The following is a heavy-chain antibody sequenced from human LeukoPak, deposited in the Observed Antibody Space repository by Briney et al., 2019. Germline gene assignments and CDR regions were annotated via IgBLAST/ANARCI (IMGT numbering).Heavy chain of an antibody. J-gene: IGHJ4*02. V-gene: IGHV3-30*02. CDR2: IRYDGSNK. CDR1: GFTFSSYG. D-gene: IGHD5-12*01. CDR3: AKNGYSGYDYDY. Sequence: GGSLRVSCAASGFTFSSYGMHWVRQAPGKGLEWVAFIRYDGSNKYYADSVKGRFTISRDNSKNTLYLQMNSLRAEDTAVYYCAKNGYSGYDYDYWGQGTLVTVSS.